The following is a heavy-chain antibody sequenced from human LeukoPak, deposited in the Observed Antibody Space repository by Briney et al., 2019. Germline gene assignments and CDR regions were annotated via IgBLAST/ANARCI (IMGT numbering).Heavy chain of an antibody. V-gene: IGHV3-15*01. CDR3: TTDGVGVEGATYDN. CDR2: IKAKAHGGTI. CDR1: GFTFGDYA. D-gene: IGHD1-26*01. Sequence: GSLRLSCTASGFTFGDYAMSWFRQAPGKGLEWVGRIKAKAHGGTIEYAAPVKGRFTISRDDSKNTLYLQMSSLKTEDTAVYYCTTDGVGVEGATYDNWGQGTLVSVSS. J-gene: IGHJ4*02.